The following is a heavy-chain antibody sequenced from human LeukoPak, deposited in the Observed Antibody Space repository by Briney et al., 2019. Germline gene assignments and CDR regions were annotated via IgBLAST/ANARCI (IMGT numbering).Heavy chain of an antibody. J-gene: IGHJ4*02. Sequence: RPGGSLRLSCAASGFTFSSYWMHWVRQAPGKGLVWVARLNTDGGYTTYADSVKGRFTISRDNAKNTLYLQMNSLRDEDPAVYYCTKDLTGAEDYWGQGTLVTVSS. CDR3: TKDLTGAEDY. CDR1: GFTFSSYW. CDR2: LNTDGGYT. D-gene: IGHD7-27*01. V-gene: IGHV3-74*03.